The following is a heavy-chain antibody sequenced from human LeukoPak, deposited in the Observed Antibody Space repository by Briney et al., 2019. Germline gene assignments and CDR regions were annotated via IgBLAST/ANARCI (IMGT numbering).Heavy chain of an antibody. CDR2: ISSSGSTI. CDR1: GFTFSDYY. Sequence: GGSLRLSCAASGFTFSDYYMSWIRQAPGKGLEWVSYISSSGSTIYYADSVKGRFTISRDNAKNSLYLQMSSLRAEDTAVYYCATEEVALAGTPFDYWGQGTLVTVSS. V-gene: IGHV3-11*01. J-gene: IGHJ4*02. CDR3: ATEEVALAGTPFDY. D-gene: IGHD6-19*01.